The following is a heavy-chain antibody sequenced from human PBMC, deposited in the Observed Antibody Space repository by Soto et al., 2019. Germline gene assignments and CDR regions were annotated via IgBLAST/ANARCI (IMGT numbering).Heavy chain of an antibody. Sequence: QVHLQESGPGLVKSSETLSLTCTVSGGSIRDSYWSWIRQPPGKGLDWIGNIFYTGSINYNPSLKSRVTISLDTSNNQIYLRLRSVTAADTAVYFCARDFSCSGGSCYSNSWFDPWGQGTLVTVSS. CDR1: GGSIRDSY. CDR3: ARDFSCSGGSCYSNSWFDP. J-gene: IGHJ5*02. V-gene: IGHV4-59*01. D-gene: IGHD2-15*01. CDR2: IFYTGSI.